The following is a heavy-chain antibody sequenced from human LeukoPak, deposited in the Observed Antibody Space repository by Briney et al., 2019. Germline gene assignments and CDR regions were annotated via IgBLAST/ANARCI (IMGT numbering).Heavy chain of an antibody. D-gene: IGHD1-26*01. J-gene: IGHJ4*02. V-gene: IGHV4-39*07. CDR1: GGSISSSSNY. CDR2: IHYSGSP. Sequence: PSETLSLTCSVSGGSISSSSNYWGWIRQPPGKGLEWIACIHYSGSPNYNPSLKSRITISLDTSKNQYSLKLSSVTAADTAVYYCARGENTVGATDFDYWGQGTLVTVSS. CDR3: ARGENTVGATDFDY.